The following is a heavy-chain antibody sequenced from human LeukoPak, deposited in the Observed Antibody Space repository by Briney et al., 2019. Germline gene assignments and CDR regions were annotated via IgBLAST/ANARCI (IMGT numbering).Heavy chain of an antibody. CDR3: AKDAWSEGFDP. D-gene: IGHD1-1*01. CDR1: GFTFSRNA. CDR2: ISGSGGST. Sequence: GGSLRLSCAASGFTFSRNAMSWVRQAPGKGLEWVSGISGSGGSTYYADSVKGRFTISRDNSKNRLYLQMNSLRAEDTAVYYCAKDAWSEGFDPWGQGTLVTVSS. V-gene: IGHV3-23*01. J-gene: IGHJ5*02.